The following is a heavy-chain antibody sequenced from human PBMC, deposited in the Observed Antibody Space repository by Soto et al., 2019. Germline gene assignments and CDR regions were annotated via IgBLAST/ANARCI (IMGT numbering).Heavy chain of an antibody. D-gene: IGHD1-26*01. V-gene: IGHV1-18*01. Sequence: QVQLVQSGVEVKMPGASVKLACKDSGYTFTNYGLTWVRQVPGQGLEWIGWVSGYNRNTNYAQKLEXXVIMTTATTTSTAFMELRSLRPDGTGIYFCARERQWEALIYWGQGTLLTVSP. CDR2: VSGYNRNT. J-gene: IGHJ4*02. CDR3: ARERQWEALIY. CDR1: GYTFTNYG.